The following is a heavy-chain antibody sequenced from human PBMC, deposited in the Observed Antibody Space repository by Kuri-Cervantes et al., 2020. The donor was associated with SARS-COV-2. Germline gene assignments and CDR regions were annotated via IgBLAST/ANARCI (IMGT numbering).Heavy chain of an antibody. D-gene: IGHD3-3*01. J-gene: IGHJ4*02. CDR2: ISSNGGST. CDR1: GFTFSSYA. V-gene: IGHV3-64D*06. CDR3: VKEGSYDFWSGYLPYYFDD. Sequence: GGSLRLSCSASGFTFSSYAMHWVRQAPGKGLEYVSAISSNGGSTYYADSVKGRFTISRDNSKNTLYLQMSSLRAEDTAVYYCVKEGSYDFWSGYLPYYFDDWGQGTLVTVSS.